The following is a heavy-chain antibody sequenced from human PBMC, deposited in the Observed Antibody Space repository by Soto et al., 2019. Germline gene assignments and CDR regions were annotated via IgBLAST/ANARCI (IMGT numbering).Heavy chain of an antibody. J-gene: IGHJ4*02. V-gene: IGHV3-66*01. CDR3: ASAKLLLPWLFDY. D-gene: IGHD2-15*01. CDR1: GFTVSSNY. Sequence: GSLRLSCAASGFTVSSNYMSWVRQAPGKGLEWVSVIYSGGSTYYADSVKGRFTISRDDSKNTLFLQMKSLRAEDTAVYYCASAKLLLPWLFDYWGQGTRVTVSS. CDR2: IYSGGST.